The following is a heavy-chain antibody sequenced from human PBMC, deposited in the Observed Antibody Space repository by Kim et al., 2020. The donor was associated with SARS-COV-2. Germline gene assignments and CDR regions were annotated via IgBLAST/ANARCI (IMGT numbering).Heavy chain of an antibody. D-gene: IGHD1-1*01. CDR2: ISSGSTYI. Sequence: GGSLRLSCAASGFTFSSYSMNWVRQAPGKWLEWVSYISSGSTYIYYADSVKGRFTMSLYNSNTSLYLQINLLLSYAPSVSSCAPSPPVHGPWGHGPPV. CDR3: APSPPVHGP. CDR1: GFTFSSYS. J-gene: IGHJ1*01. V-gene: IGHV3-21*01.